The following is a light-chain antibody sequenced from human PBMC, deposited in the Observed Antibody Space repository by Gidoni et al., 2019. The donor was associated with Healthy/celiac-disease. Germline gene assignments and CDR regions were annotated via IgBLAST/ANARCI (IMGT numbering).Light chain of an antibody. J-gene: IGKJ4*01. V-gene: IGKV3-20*01. CDR2: GAS. CDR3: QHYGGSPT. Sequence: EIVLTQSPGTLSLSLGERATLSCRASQSVSSPYLAWYQQKPGQAPRLLIYGASSRATGIPDRFSGSGSGTDFTLTISRLEPEDFAVYHCQHYGGSPTFGGGTKVEIK. CDR1: QSVSSPY.